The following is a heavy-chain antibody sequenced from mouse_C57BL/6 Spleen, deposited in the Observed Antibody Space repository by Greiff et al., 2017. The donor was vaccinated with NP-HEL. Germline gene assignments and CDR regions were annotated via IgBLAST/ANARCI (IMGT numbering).Heavy chain of an antibody. Sequence: VQLQQSGPELVKPGASVKIPCKASGYTFTDYNMDWVKQSHGKSLEWIGDINPNNGGTIYNQKFKGKATLTVDKSSSTAYMELRSLTSEDTAVYYCARLRRRYYAMDYWGQGTSVTVSS. CDR3: ARLRRRYYAMDY. J-gene: IGHJ4*01. D-gene: IGHD2-12*01. V-gene: IGHV1-18*01. CDR2: INPNNGGT. CDR1: GYTFTDYN.